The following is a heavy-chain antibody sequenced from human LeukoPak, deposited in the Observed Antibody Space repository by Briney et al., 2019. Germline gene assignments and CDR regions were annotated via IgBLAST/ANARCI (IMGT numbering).Heavy chain of an antibody. Sequence: SETLSLTCTVSNDSISSGDYYWNWIRQPPGKGLEWIGYIFHRGGTSYNPSLKSRILFSVDTSQNQFSLKLNSVTAADTAVYYCASSRGFGELPFDYWGQGTPVTVSS. CDR1: NDSISSGDYY. D-gene: IGHD3-10*01. CDR3: ASSRGFGELPFDY. J-gene: IGHJ4*02. V-gene: IGHV4-30-4*01. CDR2: IFHRGGT.